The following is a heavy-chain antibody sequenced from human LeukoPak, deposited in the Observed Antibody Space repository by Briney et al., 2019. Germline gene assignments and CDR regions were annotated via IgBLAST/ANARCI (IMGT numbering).Heavy chain of an antibody. CDR1: GYTFTTYD. V-gene: IGHV1-18*04. Sequence: ASVKVSCKASGYTFTTYDINWVRQAPGQGLEWMGWISPYNGNTIYAQKLQGRVTMTTDTSTSTAYMGLRSLRSDDTAVYYCARYCNGGSCYAYDAFDMWGQGTMVTVSS. D-gene: IGHD2-15*01. CDR2: ISPYNGNT. CDR3: ARYCNGGSCYAYDAFDM. J-gene: IGHJ3*02.